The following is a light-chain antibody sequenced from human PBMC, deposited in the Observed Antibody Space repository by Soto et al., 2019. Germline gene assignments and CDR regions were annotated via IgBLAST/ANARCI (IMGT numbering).Light chain of an antibody. V-gene: IGKV3-20*01. J-gene: IGKJ2*01. CDR1: QSVRSNY. CDR3: QHYDGSPRT. Sequence: ETVLTQSPGTVSLSPGERATLSCTTSQSVRSNYLAWYQQKPGQAPRLLIYGVFSRATGIPDRFSGSGSGTDFTLTISGLEPEDSAVYYCQHYDGSPRTFGQGNKLEI. CDR2: GVF.